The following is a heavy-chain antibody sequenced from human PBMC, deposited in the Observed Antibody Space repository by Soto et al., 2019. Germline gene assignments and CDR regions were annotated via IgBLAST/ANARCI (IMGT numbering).Heavy chain of an antibody. Sequence: SETLSLTCTVSGGSISSGGYYWNWIRQHPGKGLEWIGYTYYSENTYYNPSLISRITISADTSKNQFSLKLSSVTAADTAVYYCARLSSSGWPIDSWGQGTPVTVSS. V-gene: IGHV4-31*03. J-gene: IGHJ4*02. CDR3: ARLSSSGWPIDS. D-gene: IGHD6-19*01. CDR1: GGSISSGGYY. CDR2: TYYSENT.